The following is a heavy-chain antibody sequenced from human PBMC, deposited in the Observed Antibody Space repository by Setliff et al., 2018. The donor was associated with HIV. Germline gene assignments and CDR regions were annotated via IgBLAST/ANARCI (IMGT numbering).Heavy chain of an antibody. CDR1: GASITSGSYY. CDR3: ARDGDYNYYGMDV. D-gene: IGHD4-17*01. J-gene: IGHJ6*02. Sequence: PSETLSLTCKVSGASITSGSYYWTWIRQPAGKGLEWIGEINHSGSTNYNPSLKSRVTISVDTPKNQFSLKLSSVTAADTAVYYCARDGDYNYYGMDVWGQGTTVTSP. CDR2: INHSGST. V-gene: IGHV4-61*10.